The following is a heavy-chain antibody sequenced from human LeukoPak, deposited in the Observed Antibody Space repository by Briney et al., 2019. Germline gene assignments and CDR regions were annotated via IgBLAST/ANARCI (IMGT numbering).Heavy chain of an antibody. Sequence: GGSLRLSCAASGFTFSSYSMNWVRQAPGKGLEWVSSISSSTSYIYYADSLKGRFTISRDNAKNSLYLQMNSLRAEDTAVYYCARGGWPRLGDYWGQRTLVTVSS. V-gene: IGHV3-21*01. J-gene: IGHJ4*02. CDR3: ARGGWPRLGDY. CDR1: GFTFSSYS. D-gene: IGHD5-12*01. CDR2: ISSSTSYI.